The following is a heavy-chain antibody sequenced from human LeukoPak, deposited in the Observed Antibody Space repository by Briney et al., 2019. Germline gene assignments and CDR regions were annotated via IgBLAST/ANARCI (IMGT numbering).Heavy chain of an antibody. D-gene: IGHD3-22*01. CDR3: AREWDDSSGYYHY. V-gene: IGHV1-69*04. CDR1: GGTFISYA. Sequence: GSSVKVSCKAPGGTFISYAISWVRQAPGQGLEWMGRIIPILGIANYAQKFQGRVTITADKSTSTAYMELSSLRSEDTAVYYCAREWDDSSGYYHYWGQGTLVTVSS. CDR2: IIPILGIA. J-gene: IGHJ4*02.